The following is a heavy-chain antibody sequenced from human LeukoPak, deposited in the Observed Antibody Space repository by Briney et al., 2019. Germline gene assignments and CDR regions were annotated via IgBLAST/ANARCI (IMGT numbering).Heavy chain of an antibody. CDR1: GFTFSDYY. D-gene: IGHD3-10*01. J-gene: IGHJ4*02. CDR2: ISSSGSTI. CDR3: ARDLKTYYYGSGSYSIGI. Sequence: GGSLRLSCAASGFTFSDYYMSWIRQAPGKGLGWVSYISSSGSTIYYADSVKGRFTISRDNAKNSLYLQMNSLRAEETAVYYCARDLKTYYYGSGSYSIGIRGQGTLVTVSS. V-gene: IGHV3-11*01.